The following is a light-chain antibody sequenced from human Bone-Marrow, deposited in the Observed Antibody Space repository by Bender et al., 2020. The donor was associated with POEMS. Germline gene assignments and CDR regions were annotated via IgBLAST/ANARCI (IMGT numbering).Light chain of an antibody. CDR1: SSDVGGYNY. CDR3: CSYAGSTTYFV. V-gene: IGLV2-14*03. CDR2: DVT. J-gene: IGLJ1*01. Sequence: QSALTQPASVSGSPGQSITISCTGTSSDVGGYNYVSWYQQHPDKAPKLLIYDVTSRPSGVSNRFSASKSGNTASLTISGLQAEDEADYFCCSYAGSTTYFVFGTGTKVTVL.